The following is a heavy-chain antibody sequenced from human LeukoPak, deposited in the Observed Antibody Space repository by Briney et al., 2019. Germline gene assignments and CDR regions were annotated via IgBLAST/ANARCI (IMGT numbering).Heavy chain of an antibody. Sequence: GGSLRLSCAASGFTFSSYGMHWVRQAPGKGLEWVALIWYDGSNKYYADSVKGRFTISRDNSKNTLYLQMDSLRAEDTAVYYCARDHGCGYYLFYFEYWGQGTLVSVSS. CDR3: ARDHGCGYYLFYFEY. CDR1: GFTFSSYG. J-gene: IGHJ4*02. V-gene: IGHV3-33*01. CDR2: IWYDGSNK. D-gene: IGHD3-22*01.